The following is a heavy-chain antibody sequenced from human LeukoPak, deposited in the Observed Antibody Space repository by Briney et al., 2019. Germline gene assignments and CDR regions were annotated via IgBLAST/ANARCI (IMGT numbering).Heavy chain of an antibody. D-gene: IGHD2-2*01. J-gene: IGHJ5*02. CDR1: GGSISSGGYY. V-gene: IGHV4-31*03. CDR3: ARYCSSTSCYEGNWFDP. CDR2: IYYSGST. Sequence: SQTLSLTCTVSGGSISSGGYYWSWIRQHPGKGLEWIGYIYYSGSTYYNPSLKSRVTISVDTSKNQFSLKLSSVTAADTAVYYCARYCSSTSCYEGNWFDPWGQGTLVTVSS.